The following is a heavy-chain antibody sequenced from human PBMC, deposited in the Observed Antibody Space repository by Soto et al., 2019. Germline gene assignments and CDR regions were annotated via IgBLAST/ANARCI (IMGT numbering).Heavy chain of an antibody. CDR2: IYPGDSDT. J-gene: IGHJ6*03. D-gene: IGHD3-3*01. CDR1: GYSFTSYW. V-gene: IGHV5-51*01. Sequence: PGESLKISCKGSGYSFTSYWIGWVRQMPGKGLEWMGIIYPGDSDTRYSPSFQGQVTISADKSISTAYLQWSSLKASDTAMYYCARHSSGQYYDFWSGYSQVGYYYYMDVWGKGTTVTVSS. CDR3: ARHSSGQYYDFWSGYSQVGYYYYMDV.